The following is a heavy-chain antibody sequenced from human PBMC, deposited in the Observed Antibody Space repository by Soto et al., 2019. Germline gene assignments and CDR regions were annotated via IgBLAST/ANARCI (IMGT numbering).Heavy chain of an antibody. D-gene: IGHD4-17*01. V-gene: IGHV1-58*02. Sequence: SVKVSCKASGFTFTSSAMQWVRQARGQRLEWIGWIVVGSGNTNYAQKFQERVTITRDMSTSTAYMELSSLRSEDTAVYYCAAGLMTTVSPAYLWGRGTLVTVSS. CDR2: IVVGSGNT. J-gene: IGHJ2*01. CDR3: AAGLMTTVSPAYL. CDR1: GFTFTSSA.